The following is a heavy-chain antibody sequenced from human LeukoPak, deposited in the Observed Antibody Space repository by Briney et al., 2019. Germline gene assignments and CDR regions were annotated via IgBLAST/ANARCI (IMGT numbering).Heavy chain of an antibody. CDR1: GSAFSGYT. Sequence: SVKVSCKASGSAFSGYTITWVRQAPGQGLEWVGGIITNLASTNYAQKFQGRVTISADDSTSTAYMQLRSLTSEDTAFYYCALAFSGYDRWFPEPPDQWGQETLVTVSS. V-gene: IGHV1-69*01. CDR2: IITNLAST. J-gene: IGHJ4*02. D-gene: IGHD5-12*01. CDR3: ALAFSGYDRWFPEPPDQ.